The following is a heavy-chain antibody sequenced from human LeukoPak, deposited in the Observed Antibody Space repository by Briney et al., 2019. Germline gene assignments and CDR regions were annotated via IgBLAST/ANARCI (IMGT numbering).Heavy chain of an antibody. V-gene: IGHV3-11*04. CDR1: GFTFSDYY. Sequence: GGSLRLSCAASGFTFSDYYMSWLRQAPGKGLEWVSYISSSGSTIYYADSVKGRLTISRDNAKNSLYLQMNSLRAEDTAVYYCARDPPDIVVVPAARLWFDPWGQGTLVTVSS. D-gene: IGHD2-2*01. CDR3: ARDPPDIVVVPAARLWFDP. J-gene: IGHJ5*02. CDR2: ISSSGSTI.